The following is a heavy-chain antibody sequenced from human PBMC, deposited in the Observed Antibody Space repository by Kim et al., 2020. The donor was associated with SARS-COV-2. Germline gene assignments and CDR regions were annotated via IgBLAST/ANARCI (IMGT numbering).Heavy chain of an antibody. D-gene: IGHD4-17*01. CDR3: ARAHHWLYGGNEEVY. CDR1: GFTFSSYS. V-gene: IGHV3-21*04. CDR2: ISSSSSYI. Sequence: GGSLRLSCAASGFTFSSYSMNWVRQAPGKGLEWVSSISSSSSYIYYADSVKGRFTISRDNAKNSLYLQMNSLRAEDTAVYYCARAHHWLYGGNEEVYWGQGTLVTVSS. J-gene: IGHJ4*02.